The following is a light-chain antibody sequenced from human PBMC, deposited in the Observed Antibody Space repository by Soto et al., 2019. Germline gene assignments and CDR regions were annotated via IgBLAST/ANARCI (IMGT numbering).Light chain of an antibody. CDR2: GAS. CDR1: QGMSNY. Sequence: DIQLTQSPSFLSASVGDRVTISCRASQGMSNYVAWYQQKPGKAPKLLIYGASTLQSGVPSRFSGSESGAEFNLTIRSLQPEDFATYYCQQLHSYPISFGQGRRLEIK. J-gene: IGKJ5*01. V-gene: IGKV1-9*01. CDR3: QQLHSYPIS.